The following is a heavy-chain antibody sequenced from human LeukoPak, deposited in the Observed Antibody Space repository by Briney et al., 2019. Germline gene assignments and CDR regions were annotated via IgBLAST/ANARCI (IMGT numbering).Heavy chain of an antibody. CDR1: GGSISSSSYY. J-gene: IGHJ6*02. CDR3: ARDTYYYYGMDV. Sequence: PSETLSLTCTVSGGSISSSSYYWGWIRQPPGKGLEWIGSIYYSGSTYYNPSLKSRVTISVDTSKNQLSLKLSSVTAADTAVYYCARDTYYYYGMDVWGQGTTVTVSS. V-gene: IGHV4-39*07. CDR2: IYYSGST.